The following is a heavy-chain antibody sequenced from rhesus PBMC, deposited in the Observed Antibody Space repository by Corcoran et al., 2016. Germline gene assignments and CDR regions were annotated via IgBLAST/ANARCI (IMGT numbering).Heavy chain of an antibody. CDR1: GGSISSGYG. D-gene: IGHD2-39*01. CDR2: IYMSKGKT. V-gene: IGHV4S7*01. CDR3: ARLAYVSLDRFDV. Sequence: QVQLKESGPGLVKPSETLSLTCAVSGGSISSGYGWGWLRQPPGKGLEGIVTIYMSKGKTHYDPALKSRVTISKDTAKNQYSLKLGSVTAADTAVYYCARLAYVSLDRFDVWGPGVLVTVSS. J-gene: IGHJ5-1*01.